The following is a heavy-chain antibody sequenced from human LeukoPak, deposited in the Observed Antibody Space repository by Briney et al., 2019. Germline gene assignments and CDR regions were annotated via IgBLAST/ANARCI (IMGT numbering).Heavy chain of an antibody. J-gene: IGHJ6*03. D-gene: IGHD1-1*01. CDR2: VDHTGST. CDR3: ARGRVSSSTWYSTYYYYFYMDV. Sequence: SETLSLTCTVSGGSISSYYWTWIRQPPGKGLEWIGYVDHTGSTNFHPSLNGRVSISRDTTKNLFSLRLRSVTAADTAVYFCARGRVSSSTWYSTYYYYFYMDVWGKGTTVTVSS. V-gene: IGHV4-59*01. CDR1: GGSISSYY.